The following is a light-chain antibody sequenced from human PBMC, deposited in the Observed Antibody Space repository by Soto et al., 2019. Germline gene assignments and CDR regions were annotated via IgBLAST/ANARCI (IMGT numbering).Light chain of an antibody. CDR2: DVS. V-gene: IGLV2-14*01. J-gene: IGLJ1*01. CDR1: SSDVGTYNS. Sequence: QSALTQPAAVSGSPGQSIAISRTGTSSDVGTYNSVSWYQQYPGKAPKLMIHDVSNRPSGVSDRFSGSKSGNTASLTISGLQSEDEADYSSSSYTSRSSYVFGSGTKVIVL. CDR3: SSYTSRSSYV.